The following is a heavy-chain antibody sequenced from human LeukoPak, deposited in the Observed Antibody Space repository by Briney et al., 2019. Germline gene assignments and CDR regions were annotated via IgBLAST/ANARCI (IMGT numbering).Heavy chain of an antibody. CDR2: IYYSGST. V-gene: IGHV4-39*07. CDR3: ARATWCSSSYLSH. D-gene: IGHD6-13*01. CDR1: GGSISSTSYY. Sequence: SETLSLPCAVSGGSISSTSYYWAWIRQPPGQGLEWIGTIYYSGSTYHDPSLKSRVTISVDTSKNQFSLKLSSVTAADTAVYYCARATWCSSSYLSHWGQGTLVTVSS. J-gene: IGHJ1*01.